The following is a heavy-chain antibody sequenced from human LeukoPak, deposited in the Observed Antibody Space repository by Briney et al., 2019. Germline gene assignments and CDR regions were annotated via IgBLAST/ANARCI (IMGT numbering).Heavy chain of an antibody. D-gene: IGHD1-26*01. CDR1: GYTLTELS. J-gene: IGHJ4*02. CDR3: ATTKVGATIWDY. CDR2: FDPEDGET. V-gene: IGHV1-24*01. Sequence: ASVKVSCKVSGYTLTELSMHWVRQAPGKGPEWMGGFDPEDGETIYAQKFQGRVTMTEDTSTDTAYMELSSLRSEDTAVYYCATTKVGATIWDYWGQGTLVTVSS.